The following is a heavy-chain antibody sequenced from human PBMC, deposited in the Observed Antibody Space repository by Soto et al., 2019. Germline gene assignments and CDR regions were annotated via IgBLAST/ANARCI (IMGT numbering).Heavy chain of an antibody. D-gene: IGHD5-12*01. CDR3: ARDGIVATIVSRKHSGFGAFDI. CDR2: IYYSGST. J-gene: IGHJ3*02. CDR1: GGSVSSGSYY. Sequence: SETLSLTCTVSGGSVSSGSYYWSWIRQPPGKGLEWIGYIYYSGSTNYNPSLKSRVTISVDTSKNQFSLKLSSVTAADTAVYYCARDGIVATIVSRKHSGFGAFDIWGQGTMVTVSS. V-gene: IGHV4-61*01.